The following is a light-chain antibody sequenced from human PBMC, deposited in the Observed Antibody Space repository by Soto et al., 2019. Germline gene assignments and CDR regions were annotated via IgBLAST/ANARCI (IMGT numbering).Light chain of an antibody. CDR2: DVS. Sequence: EIVMTQSPATPPVSRGERATISYWASQSVSSNLAWYQQKPGQAPRLLIYDVSTRGTGIPTSFSGSGSGTEFTLTISSLQSEDLAAYYCQQYENGPLTLGGGTKVEIK. V-gene: IGKV3D-15*01. CDR3: QQYENGPLT. CDR1: QSVSSN. J-gene: IGKJ4*01.